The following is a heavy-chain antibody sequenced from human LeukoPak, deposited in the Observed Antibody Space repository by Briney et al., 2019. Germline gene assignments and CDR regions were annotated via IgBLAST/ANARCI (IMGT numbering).Heavy chain of an antibody. CDR3: ASSDIVVVVAAK. CDR2: IYTSGST. V-gene: IGHV4-4*07. D-gene: IGHD2-15*01. CDR1: GGSISSYY. Sequence: SETLSLTCTVSGGSISSYYWSWIRQPAGKGLEWIGRIYTSGSTNYNPSLKGRVTMSVDTSKNQFSLKLSSVTAADTAVYYCASSDIVVVVAAKWGQGTLVTVSS. J-gene: IGHJ4*02.